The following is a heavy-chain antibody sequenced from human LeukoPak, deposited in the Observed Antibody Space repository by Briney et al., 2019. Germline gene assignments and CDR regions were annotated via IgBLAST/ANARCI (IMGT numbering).Heavy chain of an antibody. D-gene: IGHD3-9*01. J-gene: IGHJ6*02. CDR1: GGSISSGGYY. V-gene: IGHV4-31*03. CDR2: IYYSGST. Sequence: SETLSLTCTVSGGSISSGGYYWSWIRQHPGKGLEWIGYIYYSGSTYYNPSLKSRVTISVDTSKNQFSLKLSSVTAADTAVYYCTRDSAYDILTGYPLGMDVWGQGTTVTVSS. CDR3: TRDSAYDILTGYPLGMDV.